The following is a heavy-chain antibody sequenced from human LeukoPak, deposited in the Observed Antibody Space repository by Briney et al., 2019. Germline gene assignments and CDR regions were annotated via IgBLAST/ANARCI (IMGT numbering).Heavy chain of an antibody. D-gene: IGHD2-15*01. J-gene: IGHJ4*02. CDR2: ISGSGGNA. CDR3: AKDPPKGHCSGGSCYPDS. V-gene: IGHV3-23*01. Sequence: GGSLRLSCAASGFTFSSYAMSWVRQAPGKGLEWVSGISGSGGNAYYADSVKGWFTISRDNSKNTLYVQMNSLRVEDTAVYYCAKDPPKGHCSGGSCYPDSWGQGTLVTVSS. CDR1: GFTFSSYA.